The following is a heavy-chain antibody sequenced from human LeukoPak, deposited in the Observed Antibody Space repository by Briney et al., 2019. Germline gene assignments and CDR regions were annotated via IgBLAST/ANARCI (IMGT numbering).Heavy chain of an antibody. CDR3: ARCVPYYYGMDV. Sequence: TTSETLSLTCTVSGGSISSYYWSWIRQPPGKGLEWIGYIYYSGSTNYNPSLKSRVTVSVDTSKNQFSLKLSSVTAADTAVYYCARCVPYYYGMDVWGQGTTVTVSS. CDR2: IYYSGST. J-gene: IGHJ6*02. V-gene: IGHV4-59*01. CDR1: GGSISSYY. D-gene: IGHD6-6*01.